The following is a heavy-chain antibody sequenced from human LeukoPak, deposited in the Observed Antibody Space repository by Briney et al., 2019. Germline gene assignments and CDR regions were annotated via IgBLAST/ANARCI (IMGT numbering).Heavy chain of an antibody. V-gene: IGHV3-21*01. D-gene: IGHD3/OR15-3a*01. CDR1: GFTFSSYS. CDR3: ARVGQSGLVDWFDP. CDR2: ISSSSSYI. J-gene: IGHJ5*02. Sequence: GGSLRLSCAASGFTFSSYSMNWVRQAPGKGLEWVSSISSSSSYIYYADSVKGRFTISRDNAKNSLYLQMNSLRVEDTAVYYCARVGQSGLVDWFDPWGQGTLVTVSS.